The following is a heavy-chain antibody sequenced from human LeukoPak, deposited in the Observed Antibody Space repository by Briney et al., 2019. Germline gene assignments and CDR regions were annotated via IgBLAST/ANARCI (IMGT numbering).Heavy chain of an antibody. CDR3: ARDTVSAFDI. Sequence: LSGGSLRLSCAASGFTVSSNYMSWVRQAPGKGLEWVSVIYSGGSTYYADSVKGRFTISRDNSKNTLYLQMNSLRAEDTAVYYCARDTVSAFDIWGQGTMVTVSS. CDR2: IYSGGST. CDR1: GFTVSSNY. D-gene: IGHD4-17*01. V-gene: IGHV3-53*01. J-gene: IGHJ3*02.